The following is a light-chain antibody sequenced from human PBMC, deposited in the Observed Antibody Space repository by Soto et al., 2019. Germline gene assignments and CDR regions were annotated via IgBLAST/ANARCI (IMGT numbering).Light chain of an antibody. CDR2: DVI. CDR3: SSYATSVANI. CDR1: FSDVGAYNY. J-gene: IGLJ1*01. V-gene: IGLV2-14*03. Sequence: QSALTQPASVSGSPGQSITISCTGTFSDVGAYNYVSWYQQHTGKAPKLMIYDVINRPSGVSSRFSGSKSGNTASLTISGLQAEDEAAYYCSSYATSVANIFGTGTKLTVL.